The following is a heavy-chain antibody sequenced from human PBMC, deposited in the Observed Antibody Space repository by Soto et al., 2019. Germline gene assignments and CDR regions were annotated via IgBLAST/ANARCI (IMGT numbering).Heavy chain of an antibody. D-gene: IGHD6-6*01. CDR2: INHSGST. Sequence: QVQLQQWGAGLLKPSETLSLTCAVYGGSFSGYYWSWIRQPPGKGLEWIGEINHSGSTNYNPSLKSRVTISVDTSKNQFSLKLSSVTAADTAMYYCARGTQWKRNPYGYSSSSGRNWFDPWGQGTLVTVSS. CDR3: ARGTQWKRNPYGYSSSSGRNWFDP. CDR1: GGSFSGYY. J-gene: IGHJ5*02. V-gene: IGHV4-34*01.